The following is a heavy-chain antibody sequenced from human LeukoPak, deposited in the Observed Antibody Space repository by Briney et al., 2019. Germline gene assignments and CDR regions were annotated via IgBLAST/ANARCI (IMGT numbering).Heavy chain of an antibody. V-gene: IGHV3-30-3*01. Sequence: GGSLILSCAASGFTFCSYAMHWVRQAPGKGLGWVAVISYDGSNKYYADSVKGRFTISRDNAKNSLYLQMNSLRADDTAVYYCARFAAGGSYYYYMDVWGKGTTVTVSS. CDR1: GFTFCSYA. J-gene: IGHJ6*03. CDR3: ARFAAGGSYYYYMDV. D-gene: IGHD6-25*01. CDR2: ISYDGSNK.